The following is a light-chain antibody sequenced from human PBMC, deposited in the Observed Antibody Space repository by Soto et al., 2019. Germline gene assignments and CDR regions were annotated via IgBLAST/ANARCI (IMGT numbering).Light chain of an antibody. J-gene: IGKJ2*01. CDR2: GAS. V-gene: IGKV3-20*01. Sequence: EIVLTQSPGTLSWSPGERATLSCRASQSVSSSYLAWYQQKPGQAPRLLIYGASSRATGIPDRFSVSGSGTDFTLTISILEPEDFAVYYCQQYRSSPRHTFGQGTKLEIK. CDR1: QSVSSSY. CDR3: QQYRSSPRHT.